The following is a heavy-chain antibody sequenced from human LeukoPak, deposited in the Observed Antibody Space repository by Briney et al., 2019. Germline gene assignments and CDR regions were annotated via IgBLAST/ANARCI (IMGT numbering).Heavy chain of an antibody. Sequence: GGSLRLSCAASGFTFSRYPMSWVRQAPGKGLEWVSAVSGSGGSTYYADSVKGLFTISRDNSKNTLYLQMNSLRAEDTAVYYCAKRMIRGVNHDAFDLWGQGTMVTVSS. J-gene: IGHJ3*01. V-gene: IGHV3-23*01. CDR2: VSGSGGST. D-gene: IGHD3-10*01. CDR3: AKRMIRGVNHDAFDL. CDR1: GFTFSRYP.